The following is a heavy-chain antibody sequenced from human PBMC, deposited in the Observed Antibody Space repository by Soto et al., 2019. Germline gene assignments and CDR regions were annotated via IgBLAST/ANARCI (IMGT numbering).Heavy chain of an antibody. J-gene: IGHJ4*02. CDR3: AFRNWAEWLVPAGSFDY. CDR2: ISGRGDST. D-gene: IGHD6-19*01. Sequence: QPGGSLRLSCTASGFTFINFAMNWVRQAPGKGLEWVSTISGRGDSTYYADSVKGRFTISRDNSRNTLYLQMNSLRAEDSATYYCAFRNWAEWLVPAGSFDYWGQGTLVTVPS. V-gene: IGHV3-23*01. CDR1: GFTFINFA.